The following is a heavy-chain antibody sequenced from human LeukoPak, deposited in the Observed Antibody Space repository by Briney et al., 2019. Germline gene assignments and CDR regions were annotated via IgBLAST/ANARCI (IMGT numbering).Heavy chain of an antibody. J-gene: IGHJ4*02. CDR2: INSDGSST. D-gene: IGHD1-26*01. V-gene: IGHV3-74*01. CDR3: ASGRWSSIVGDY. Sequence: GGSLRLSCAASGFSFSNYWMHWVRQAPGKGLVWVSRINSDGSSTSYADSVKGRFTISRDNAKNTVYLQMNSLRAEDTAVYYCASGRWSSIVGDYWGQGTLVTVSS. CDR1: GFSFSNYW.